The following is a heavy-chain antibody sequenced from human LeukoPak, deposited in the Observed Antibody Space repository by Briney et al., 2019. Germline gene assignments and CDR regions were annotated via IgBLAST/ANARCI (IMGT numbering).Heavy chain of an antibody. CDR2: INHSGST. Sequence: PSEPLSLTCAVHGASLSGYYWSWIRQPPGKGLEWIGEINHSGSTNYNPSLKSRVTISVDTSKNQFSLKLSSVTAADTAVYYCARGPSIAAAGTRGYYFDYWGQGTLVTVSS. D-gene: IGHD6-13*01. CDR3: ARGPSIAAAGTRGYYFDY. J-gene: IGHJ4*02. CDR1: GASLSGYY. V-gene: IGHV4-34*01.